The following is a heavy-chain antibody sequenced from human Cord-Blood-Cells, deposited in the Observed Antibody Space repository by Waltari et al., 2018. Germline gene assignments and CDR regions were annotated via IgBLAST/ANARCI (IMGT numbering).Heavy chain of an antibody. V-gene: IGHV1-69*01. CDR3: ARDGDYFDY. D-gene: IGHD2-15*01. Sequence: QVQLVQSGAEVKKPGSSVKLSCKASGATFSSYAISWVRQAPGQGLEWMGGIIPILGTANYAQKFQGRVTITADESTSTAYMELSSLRSEDTAVYYCARDGDYFDYWGQGTLVTVSS. J-gene: IGHJ4*02. CDR1: GATFSSYA. CDR2: IIPILGTA.